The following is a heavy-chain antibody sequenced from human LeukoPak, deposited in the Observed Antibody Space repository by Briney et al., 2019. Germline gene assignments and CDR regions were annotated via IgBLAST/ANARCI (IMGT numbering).Heavy chain of an antibody. D-gene: IGHD5-18*01. CDR1: GGSISSYY. J-gene: IGHJ4*02. CDR2: IYYSGST. CDR3: ARDQYSYGHLDY. Sequence: PSETLSLTCTVSGGSISSYYWSWIRQPPGKGLEWIGYIYYSGSTNYNPSLKSRVTISVDTSKNQFSLKLSSVTAADTAVYYCARDQYSYGHLDYWGQGTLVTVSS. V-gene: IGHV4-59*01.